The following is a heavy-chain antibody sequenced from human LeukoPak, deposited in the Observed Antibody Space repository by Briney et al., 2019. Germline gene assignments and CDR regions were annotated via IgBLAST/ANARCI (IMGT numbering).Heavy chain of an antibody. D-gene: IGHD3-22*01. V-gene: IGHV4-4*07. J-gene: IGHJ3*02. CDR3: ARFAPLYDSSGYLAFDI. CDR2: IYTSGST. Sequence: SETLSLTCTVSGGSISSYDWNWIRQPAGKGLEWMGRIYTSGSTNYNASLKSRVTMSVDTSKNQFSLKLSSVTAADTAVYYCARFAPLYDSSGYLAFDIWGQGTMVTVSS. CDR1: GGSISSYD.